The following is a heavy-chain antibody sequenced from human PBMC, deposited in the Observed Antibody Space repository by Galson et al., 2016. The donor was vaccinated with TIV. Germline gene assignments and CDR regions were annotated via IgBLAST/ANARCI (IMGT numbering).Heavy chain of an antibody. D-gene: IGHD1-1*01. V-gene: IGHV3-33*01. J-gene: IGHJ4*02. Sequence: LRLSCATSGFTFSSHGMHWVRQAPGKGLEWVAVIWFDGSNDRYADSVKGRFTISRDNSKNTLYLQMNSLRAEDTAMYYCARGELATTKILSDYWGQGTLVTVSS. CDR3: ARGELATTKILSDY. CDR2: IWFDGSND. CDR1: GFTFSSHG.